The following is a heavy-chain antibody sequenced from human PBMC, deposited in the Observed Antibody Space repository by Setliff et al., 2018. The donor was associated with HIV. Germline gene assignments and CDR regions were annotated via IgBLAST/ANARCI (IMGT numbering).Heavy chain of an antibody. D-gene: IGHD3-10*01. CDR2: VYHSGTGTI. V-gene: IGHV4-59*11. Sequence: PSETLSLTCTVSGGSISSHYWSWIRQSPGNGLEWIGYVYHSGTGTIRYNPSLKSRVTISVDTSKSQFSLKLNSMTAADTAVYYCASGGYYYDSGSSFDSWGQGTLVTVS. CDR1: GGSISSHY. CDR3: ASGGYYYDSGSSFDS. J-gene: IGHJ4*02.